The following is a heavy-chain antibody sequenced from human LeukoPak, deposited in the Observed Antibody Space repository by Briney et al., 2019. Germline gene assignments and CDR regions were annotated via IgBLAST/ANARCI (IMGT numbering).Heavy chain of an antibody. D-gene: IGHD6-13*01. J-gene: IGHJ4*02. CDR3: ARGRPRIAAAGTIDY. Sequence: PSETLSLTCAVSGGSFSGYYWSWIRQPPGKGLEWIGEINHSGSTNYNPSLKSRVTISVDTSKNQFSLKLSSVTAADTAVYYCARGRPRIAAAGTIDYWGQGTLVTVSS. V-gene: IGHV4-34*01. CDR1: GGSFSGYY. CDR2: INHSGST.